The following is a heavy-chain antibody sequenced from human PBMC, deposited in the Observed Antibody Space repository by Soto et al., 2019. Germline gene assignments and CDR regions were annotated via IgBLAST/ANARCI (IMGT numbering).Heavy chain of an antibody. J-gene: IGHJ6*02. CDR1: GYSFTSYW. CDR3: ARSLVSGWQEVYYYYGMDV. V-gene: IGHV5-10-1*01. CDR2: IDPSDSYT. Sequence: GESLKISCKGSGYSFTSYWISWVRQMPGKGLEWMGRIDPSDSYTNYSPSFQGHVTISADKSISTAYLQWSSLKASDTAMYYCARSLVSGWQEVYYYYGMDVWGQGTTVTVYS. D-gene: IGHD6-19*01.